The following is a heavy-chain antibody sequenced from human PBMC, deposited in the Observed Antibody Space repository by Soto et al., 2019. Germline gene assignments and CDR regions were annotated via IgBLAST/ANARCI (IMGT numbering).Heavy chain of an antibody. V-gene: IGHV1-69*02. CDR2: IVPMFGIP. CDR1: GGTFSSYA. D-gene: IGHD6-6*01. J-gene: IGHJ6*03. Sequence: QVQLVQSGAEVKKPGSSVKVSCKASGGTFSSYAINWVRQAPGQGLEWMGRIVPMFGIPNFAPKFQGRVTMTADRSTTTAYMELSSRRSEDTAVYYCASGPYTSSSGGYYYYYMDVWGKGTTVTVSS. CDR3: ASGPYTSSSGGYYYYYMDV.